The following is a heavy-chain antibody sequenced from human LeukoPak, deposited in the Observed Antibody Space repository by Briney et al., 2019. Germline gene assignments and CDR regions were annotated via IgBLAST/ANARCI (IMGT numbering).Heavy chain of an antibody. CDR2: IYYSGST. V-gene: IGHV4-59*08. CDR1: GGSISSYY. CDR3: ASLPYSSSSFIDY. D-gene: IGHD6-6*01. J-gene: IGHJ4*02. Sequence: PSETLSLTCTVSGGSISSYYWSWIRQPPGKGLEWIGYIYYSGSTNYNPSLKSRVTISVDTSKNQFSLKLSSVTAADTAVYYCASLPYSSSSFIDYWGQGTLVTVSS.